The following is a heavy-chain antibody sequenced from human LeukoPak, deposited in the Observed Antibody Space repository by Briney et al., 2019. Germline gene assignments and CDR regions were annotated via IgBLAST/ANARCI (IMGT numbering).Heavy chain of an antibody. V-gene: IGHV4-4*07. J-gene: IGHJ6*03. D-gene: IGHD6-6*01. CDR1: GGSISSYY. CDR3: ARSIAAPSRYYYYMDV. Sequence: SETLSLTCTVSGGSISSYYWSWIRQPAGKGLEWIGRIYTSGSTNYNPSLKSRVTMSVDTSKIQFSLKLSSVTAADTAVYYCARSIAAPSRYYYYMDVWGKGTTVTVSS. CDR2: IYTSGST.